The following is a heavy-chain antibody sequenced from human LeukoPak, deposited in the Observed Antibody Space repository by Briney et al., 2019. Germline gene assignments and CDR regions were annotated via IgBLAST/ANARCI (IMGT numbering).Heavy chain of an antibody. Sequence: PGGSLRLSCAASGFTFSSYWMHWGRHAPGERLGWVSRINSDGSSTSYADSVKGRFPIPRDNAKHTLYLQMNSLRAEDTAVYYCAREGWRYGILYWYFDLWGRGTLVTVSS. V-gene: IGHV3-74*01. CDR1: GFTFSSYW. J-gene: IGHJ2*01. CDR3: AREGWRYGILYWYFDL. CDR2: INSDGSST. D-gene: IGHD5-18*01.